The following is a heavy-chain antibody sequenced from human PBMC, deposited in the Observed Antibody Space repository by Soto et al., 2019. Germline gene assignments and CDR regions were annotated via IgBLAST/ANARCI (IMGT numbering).Heavy chain of an antibody. V-gene: IGHV3-21*01. Sequence: GGSLRLSCAASGFTLSDYWMHWVRQVPGKGLLWVSSISSSSSYIYYADSVKGRFTISRDNAKNSLYLQMNSLRAEDTAVYYCARDRDIVVVPAAPTYGMDGWGQGTTVTVSS. CDR3: ARDRDIVVVPAAPTYGMDG. J-gene: IGHJ6*02. CDR2: ISSSSSYI. CDR1: GFTLSDYW. D-gene: IGHD2-2*01.